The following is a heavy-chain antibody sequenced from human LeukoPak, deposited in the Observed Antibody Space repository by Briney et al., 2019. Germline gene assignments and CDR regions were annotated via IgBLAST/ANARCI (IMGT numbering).Heavy chain of an antibody. CDR2: INPNSGGT. CDR1: GYTFTGYY. D-gene: IGHD6-13*01. Sequence: GASVKVSCKASGYTFTGYYMHWVRQAPGQGLEWMGWINPNSGGTNYAQKFQGWVTMTRDTSISTAYMELSRLRSDDTAVYYCARDTRSGSSWYFWNSDYYYGMDVWGQGTTVTVSS. CDR3: ARDTRSGSSWYFWNSDYYYGMDV. J-gene: IGHJ6*02. V-gene: IGHV1-2*04.